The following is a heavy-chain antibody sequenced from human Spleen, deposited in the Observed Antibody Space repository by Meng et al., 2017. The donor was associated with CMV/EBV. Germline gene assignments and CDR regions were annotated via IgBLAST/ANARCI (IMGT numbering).Heavy chain of an antibody. Sequence: GGSLRLSCAASGFTFRSYDINWVRQAPGKGLEWVSYISSSGYSIYYADSVKGRFTISRDSAKNSLYLQMNSLRAEDTALYYCARDRRLGTTSYFDSWGQGALVTVSS. J-gene: IGHJ4*02. CDR1: GFTFRSYD. D-gene: IGHD1/OR15-1a*01. CDR3: ARDRRLGTTSYFDS. CDR2: ISSSGYSI. V-gene: IGHV3-48*03.